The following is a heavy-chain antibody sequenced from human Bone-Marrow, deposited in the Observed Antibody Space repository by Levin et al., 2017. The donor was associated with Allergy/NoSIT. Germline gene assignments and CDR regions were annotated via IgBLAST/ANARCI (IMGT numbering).Heavy chain of an antibody. CDR3: ARIPGSSGRRPFDY. CDR2: IGQDGSEK. J-gene: IGHJ4*02. CDR1: GFTFSSYW. V-gene: IGHV3-7*01. Sequence: GGSLRLSCAASGFTFSSYWMGWVRQAPGKGLEWVANIGQDGSEKYYVNSVKGRFTISRDNAKNSLYLQMNSLRADDTAVYYCARIPGSSGRRPFDYRGQGTLVTVSS. D-gene: IGHD6-19*01.